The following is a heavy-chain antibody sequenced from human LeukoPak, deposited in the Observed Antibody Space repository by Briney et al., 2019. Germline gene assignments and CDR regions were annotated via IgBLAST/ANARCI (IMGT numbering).Heavy chain of an antibody. CDR2: ISAYNGNT. CDR1: GGTFSSYA. Sequence: ASVKVSCKASGGTFSSYAISWVRQAPGQGLEWMGWISAYNGNTNYAQKLRGRVTMTTDTSTSTAYMELRSLRSDDTAVYYCARVVLGDYGNYYYYMDVWGKGTTVTVSS. CDR3: ARVVLGDYGNYYYYMDV. V-gene: IGHV1-18*01. J-gene: IGHJ6*03. D-gene: IGHD4-17*01.